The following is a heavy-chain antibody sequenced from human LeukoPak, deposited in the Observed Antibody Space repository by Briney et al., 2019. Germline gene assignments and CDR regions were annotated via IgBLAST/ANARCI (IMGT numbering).Heavy chain of an antibody. CDR2: IRYDGSNK. J-gene: IGHJ4*02. Sequence: GGSLRLSCAASGFTFSSYGMHWVRQAPGKGLEWVAFIRYDGSNKYYADSVKGRFTISRDNSKNTLYLQMNSLRAEDTAVYYCAKDIGFLLQLDYWGQGTLVTVSS. CDR1: GFTFSSYG. V-gene: IGHV3-30*02. D-gene: IGHD3-22*01. CDR3: AKDIGFLLQLDY.